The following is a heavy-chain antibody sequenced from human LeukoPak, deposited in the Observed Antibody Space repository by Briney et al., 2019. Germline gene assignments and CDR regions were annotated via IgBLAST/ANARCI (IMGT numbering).Heavy chain of an antibody. CDR3: ARGAAPQGY. CDR2: INGDGSTT. V-gene: IGHV3-74*03. Sequence: GGSLRLSSAASGFTFSSDWMHWVRQAPGKGLVWVSRINGDGSTTAYADSVKGRFTISRDNAKNTLYLQMNSLRVEDTAVYYCARGAAPQGYWGQGTLVTVSS. D-gene: IGHD2-15*01. CDR1: GFTFSSDW. J-gene: IGHJ4*02.